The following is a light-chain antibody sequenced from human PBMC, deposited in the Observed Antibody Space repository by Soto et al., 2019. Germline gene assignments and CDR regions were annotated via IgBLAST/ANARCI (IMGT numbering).Light chain of an antibody. J-gene: IGKJ5*01. CDR2: DAS. CDR1: HRVYSSY. CDR3: HQLSNWPPIT. V-gene: IGKV3D-20*02. Sequence: IILTQSPGTLALSQGERVTLSCRAIHRVYSSYLAWYQQRPGQAPRLLFYDASIRATGIPDRFSGSGSGTDFSLTISRLEPEDFAVYYCHQLSNWPPITLGQGTRLEIK.